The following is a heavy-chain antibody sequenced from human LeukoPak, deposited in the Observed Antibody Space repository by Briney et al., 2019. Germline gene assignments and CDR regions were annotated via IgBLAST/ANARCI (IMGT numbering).Heavy chain of an antibody. CDR3: ARHVKPGRFDP. D-gene: IGHD3-10*01. CDR2: IYYSGST. CDR1: GGSISSSSYY. Sequence: PSETLSLTCTVSGGSISSSSYYWGWIRQPPGKGLVWIGSIYYSGSTYYNPSLKSRVTISVDTSKNQFSLKLSSVTAADTAVYYCARHVKPGRFDPWGQGTLVTVSS. J-gene: IGHJ5*02. V-gene: IGHV4-39*01.